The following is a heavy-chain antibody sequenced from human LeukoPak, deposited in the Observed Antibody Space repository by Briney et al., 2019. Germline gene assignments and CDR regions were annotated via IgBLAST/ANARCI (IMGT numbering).Heavy chain of an antibody. Sequence: GXSLRLSCAASGFTFDDYGMSWVRHAPGKGLEWVSGINWNGGSTVYADSVKGRFTISRENAKNSVYLQMNSLRAEDTALYYCARAAGSSSTEYYFDYWGQGTLVTVSS. CDR1: GFTFDDYG. V-gene: IGHV3-20*04. CDR2: INWNGGST. J-gene: IGHJ4*02. CDR3: ARAAGSSSTEYYFDY. D-gene: IGHD6-6*01.